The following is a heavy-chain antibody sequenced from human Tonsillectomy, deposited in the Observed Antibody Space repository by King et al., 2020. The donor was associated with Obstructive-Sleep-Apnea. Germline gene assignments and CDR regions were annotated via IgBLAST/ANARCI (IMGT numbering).Heavy chain of an antibody. D-gene: IGHD2-15*01. J-gene: IGHJ6*02. Sequence: DVQLVESGGGLVQPGGSLRLSCAVSGFTFRSYAMNWVRQAPGKGLEWVSTLSGSDGSTYYADSVKGRFTISRDNSKNTLYLQMNSLRVEDTAEYYCAKVSRDRGIVEVPSAKEYYYYYYDLDVWGQGTTVTVSS. V-gene: IGHV3-23*04. CDR1: GFTFRSYA. CDR2: LSGSDGST. CDR3: AKVSRDRGIVEVPSAKEYYYYYYDLDV.